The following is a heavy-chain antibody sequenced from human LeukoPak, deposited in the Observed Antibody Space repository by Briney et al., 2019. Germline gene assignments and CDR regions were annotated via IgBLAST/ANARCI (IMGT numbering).Heavy chain of an antibody. D-gene: IGHD2-15*01. Sequence: SETLSLTCTVSDGSINDYFWSWIRQPPGKGLEYLGYVYFSGSAYYNPSLKSRVTISIDTSKNQFSLRLTSVTAADTARYYCARGGRHCSGGSCYLLDYWGQGTLVTVSS. CDR3: ARGGRHCSGGSCYLLDY. V-gene: IGHV4-59*01. J-gene: IGHJ4*02. CDR2: VYFSGSA. CDR1: DGSINDYF.